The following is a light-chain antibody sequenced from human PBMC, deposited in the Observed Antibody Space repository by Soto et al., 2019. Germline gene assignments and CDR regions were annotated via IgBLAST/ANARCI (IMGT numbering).Light chain of an antibody. CDR3: QQYNSYLYT. V-gene: IGKV1-5*01. Sequence: DIPMTQSPSTLSASVGDRVTITCRASQSISSWLAWYQQKPGKAPKLLIYDASSLESGAPSRFSGGGSGTEFTLTISSLQPDDFATYYCQQYNSYLYTFGQGTKLEIK. J-gene: IGKJ2*01. CDR2: DAS. CDR1: QSISSW.